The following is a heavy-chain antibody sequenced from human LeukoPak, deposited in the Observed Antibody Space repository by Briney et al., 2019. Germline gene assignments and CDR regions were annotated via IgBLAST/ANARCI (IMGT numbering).Heavy chain of an antibody. CDR1: GYTFTIYA. D-gene: IGHD6-13*01. CDR2: INAGNGNT. CDR3: ARGGRIAAAVTPY. J-gene: IGHJ4*02. V-gene: IGHV1-3*01. Sequence: ASVKVSCKASGYTFTIYAMHWVRQAPGQRLEWMGWINAGNGNTKYSQKFQGRVTITRDTSASTAYMELSRLRSDDTAVYYCARGGRIAAAVTPYWGQGTLVTVSS.